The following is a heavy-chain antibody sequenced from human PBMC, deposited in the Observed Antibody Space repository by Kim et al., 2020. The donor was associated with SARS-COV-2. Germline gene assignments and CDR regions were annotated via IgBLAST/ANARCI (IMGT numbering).Heavy chain of an antibody. D-gene: IGHD3-16*01. V-gene: IGHV4-59*01. CDR3: ARVFWGSGQRGNWFDP. J-gene: IGHJ5*02. Sequence: LKSRVTISVDTSKNQCSLKLSSVTAADTAVYYCARVFWGSGQRGNWFDPWGQGTLVTVSS.